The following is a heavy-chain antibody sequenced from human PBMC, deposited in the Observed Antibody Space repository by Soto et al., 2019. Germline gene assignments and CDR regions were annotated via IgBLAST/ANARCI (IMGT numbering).Heavy chain of an antibody. D-gene: IGHD4-17*01. Sequence: EVQLLESGGGLVQPGGSLRLSCAASGFTFSSYAMSWVRQAPGKGLEWVSAISGSGGSTYYADSVKGRFTISRDNSKNTLYMQMNSLRAEDTAVYHCATHPATVTTSPPYYYYGMDVWGQGTTVTVSS. V-gene: IGHV3-23*01. J-gene: IGHJ6*02. CDR2: ISGSGGST. CDR3: ATHPATVTTSPPYYYYGMDV. CDR1: GFTFSSYA.